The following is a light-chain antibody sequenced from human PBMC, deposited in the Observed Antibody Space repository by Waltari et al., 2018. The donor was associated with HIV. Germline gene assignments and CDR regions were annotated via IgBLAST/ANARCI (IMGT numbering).Light chain of an antibody. V-gene: IGLV1-44*01. CDR2: GN. CDR3: AALDDTLKSLL. J-gene: IGLJ2*01. Sequence: QAVLAQPPSVSGPPGQRVTISCSGSFSDIGSFPVSWYQQLPGTAPKLLRYGNHRLAGVPDRFSGSQSGTSAALAISGLQSEDEADFYCAALDDTLKSLLFGGGTKLTVL. CDR1: FSDIGSFP.